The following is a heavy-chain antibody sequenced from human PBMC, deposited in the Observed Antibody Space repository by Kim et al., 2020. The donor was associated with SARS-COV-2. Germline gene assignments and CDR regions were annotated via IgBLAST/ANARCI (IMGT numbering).Heavy chain of an antibody. Sequence: SETLSLTCTVSGVSITSNYWTWIRQPPGKGLEWIGYMYEGGNTNYNPSLKSRVSISRDTSRNQFSLNLNSVTAADTAVYYCAREPALYGFDVWGQGTTVT. CDR1: GVSITSNY. J-gene: IGHJ6*02. CDR2: MYEGGNT. V-gene: IGHV4-59*13. CDR3: AREPALYGFDV.